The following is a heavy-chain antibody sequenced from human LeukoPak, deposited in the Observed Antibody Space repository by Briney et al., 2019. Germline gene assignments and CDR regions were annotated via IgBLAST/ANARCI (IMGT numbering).Heavy chain of an antibody. CDR2: INQDGREK. V-gene: IGHV3-7*04. J-gene: IGHJ3*02. D-gene: IGHD7-27*01. CDR1: GFTFSSYW. Sequence: GGSLRLSCAASGFTFSSYWMTWVRQAPGKGLEWLVNINQDGREKYYVDSVKARFTISRDNAKNSLYLQMNSLRAEDTAVYYCAGELGINGAFDIWGQGTMVTVSS. CDR3: AGELGINGAFDI.